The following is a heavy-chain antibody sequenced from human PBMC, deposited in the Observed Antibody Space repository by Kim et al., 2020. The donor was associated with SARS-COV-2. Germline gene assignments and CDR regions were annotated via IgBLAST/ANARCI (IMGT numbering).Heavy chain of an antibody. V-gene: IGHV3-74*01. J-gene: IGHJ4*02. CDR3: ALIAAGGTDFDY. CDR2: INSDGTGS. CDR1: GFTFSSYW. D-gene: IGHD6-13*01. Sequence: GGSLRLSCAASGFTFSSYWMHWVRQAPGKGLVWVSRINSDGTGSSYADSVKGRFTISRDNAKNTLYLQMTSLRAEDTAIYYCALIAAGGTDFDYWGQGTLVTVSS.